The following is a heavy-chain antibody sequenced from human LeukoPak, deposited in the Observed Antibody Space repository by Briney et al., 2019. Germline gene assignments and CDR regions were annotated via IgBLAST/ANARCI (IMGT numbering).Heavy chain of an antibody. J-gene: IGHJ4*02. CDR3: ARDPFYGGNPVDY. V-gene: IGHV1-18*01. CDR2: ISAYNGNT. D-gene: IGHD4-23*01. Sequence: ISAYNGNTNYAQKLQGRVTITTDTSTSTAYMELRSLRSDDTAVYYCARDPFYGGNPVDYWGQGTLVTVSS.